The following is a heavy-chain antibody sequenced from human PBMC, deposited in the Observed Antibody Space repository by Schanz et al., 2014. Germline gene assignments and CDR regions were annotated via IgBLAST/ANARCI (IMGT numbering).Heavy chain of an antibody. D-gene: IGHD3-10*01. V-gene: IGHV3-74*01. CDR1: GFTFSSHW. CDR2: INSVGSNT. J-gene: IGHJ6*02. Sequence: EVQLVESGGGLVKPRGSLRLSCAASGFTFSSHWMHWVRQDPGKGLVWVARINSVGSNTDYADSVTGRFTISRDNAKNTLYLQMNTLRAEDTAVYYCAKDGPGGSGSYSADGGMDVWGQGTTVTVSS. CDR3: AKDGPGGSGSYSADGGMDV.